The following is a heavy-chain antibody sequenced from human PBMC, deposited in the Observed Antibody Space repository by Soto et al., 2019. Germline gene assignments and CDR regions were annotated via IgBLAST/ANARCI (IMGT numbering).Heavy chain of an antibody. Sequence: QVQLVESGGGVVQPGRSLRLSCAASGFTFSSYGMHWVRQAPGKGLEWVAVIWYDGSNKYYADSVKGRFTISRDNSKNTLYLQMNSLRAEDTAVYYCARVMYEGRGYGDYVMGVLDYWGQGTLVTVSS. CDR1: GFTFSSYG. D-gene: IGHD4-17*01. J-gene: IGHJ4*02. V-gene: IGHV3-33*01. CDR2: IWYDGSNK. CDR3: ARVMYEGRGYGDYVMGVLDY.